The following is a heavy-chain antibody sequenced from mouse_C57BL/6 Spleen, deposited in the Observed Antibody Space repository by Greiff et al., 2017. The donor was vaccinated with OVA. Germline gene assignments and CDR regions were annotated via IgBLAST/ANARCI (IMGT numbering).Heavy chain of an antibody. CDR2: ISSGGDYI. CDR3: TREDYGNLLY. Sequence: DVMLVESGEGLVKPGGSLKLSCAASGFTFSSYAMSWVRQTPEKRLEWVAYISSGGDYIYYADTVKGRFTISRDNARNTLYLQMSSLKSEDTAMYYCTREDYGNLLYWGQGTLVTVSA. CDR1: GFTFSSYA. J-gene: IGHJ3*01. D-gene: IGHD2-1*01. V-gene: IGHV5-9-1*02.